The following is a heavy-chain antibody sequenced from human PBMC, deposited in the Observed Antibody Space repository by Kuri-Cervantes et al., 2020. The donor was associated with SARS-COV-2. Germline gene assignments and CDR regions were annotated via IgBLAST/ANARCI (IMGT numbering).Heavy chain of an antibody. CDR1: GFTFSKYA. Sequence: GESLKISCAASGFTFSKYALNWVRQAPGKGLEWVSYISSSGSTIYYADSVKGRFTISRDNAKRSMYLQMNSLRVEDTAVYYCARDGPETDPDAFDIWGQGTMVTVSS. CDR3: ARDGPETDPDAFDI. CDR2: ISSSGSTI. D-gene: IGHD1-1*01. J-gene: IGHJ3*02. V-gene: IGHV3-48*03.